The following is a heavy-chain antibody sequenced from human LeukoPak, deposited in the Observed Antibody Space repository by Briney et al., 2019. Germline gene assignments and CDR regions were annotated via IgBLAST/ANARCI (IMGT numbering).Heavy chain of an antibody. V-gene: IGHV3-7*01. CDR1: GFAFSNYW. Sequence: GGSLRLSCAASGFAFSNYWKNWVRQAPGRGLEWVANIRQDGSAGYYVDSVKGRFTISRDNAKNSLYLQMNSLRAEDTAIYYCAKAVVTATFDYWGQGILVTVSS. CDR2: IRQDGSAG. CDR3: AKAVVTATFDY. J-gene: IGHJ4*02. D-gene: IGHD4-23*01.